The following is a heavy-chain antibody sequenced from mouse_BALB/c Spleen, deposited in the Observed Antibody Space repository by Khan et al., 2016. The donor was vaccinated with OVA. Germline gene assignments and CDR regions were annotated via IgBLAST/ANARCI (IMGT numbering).Heavy chain of an antibody. D-gene: IGHD4-1*01. V-gene: IGHV1S136*01. Sequence: LQQSGPELVKPGTSVKMSCKASGYIFTNYIIHWVKQKPGQGLEWIGYINPYNGATNYNEKFKGKATLTSDKSSDTAYMELGSRTSEDSAVYSCARGNWQSYYCDYWGQGATLTVSS. CDR3: ARGNWQSYYCDY. CDR1: GYIFTNYI. CDR2: INPYNGAT. J-gene: IGHJ2*01.